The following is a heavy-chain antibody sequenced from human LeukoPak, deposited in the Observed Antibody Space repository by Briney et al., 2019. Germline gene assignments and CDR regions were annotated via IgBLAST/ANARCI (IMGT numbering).Heavy chain of an antibody. D-gene: IGHD2-15*01. CDR3: ARGYCSGGSCYRVVFFDY. CDR2: ISPSGGST. J-gene: IGHJ4*02. Sequence: ASVKVSCKASGYTFTSYYMHWVRQAPGQGLEWMGIISPSGGSTSYAQKFQGRVTMTRDMSTSTVYMELSSLRSEDTAVYYCARGYCSGGSCYRVVFFDYWGQGTLVTVSS. V-gene: IGHV1-46*01. CDR1: GYTFTSYY.